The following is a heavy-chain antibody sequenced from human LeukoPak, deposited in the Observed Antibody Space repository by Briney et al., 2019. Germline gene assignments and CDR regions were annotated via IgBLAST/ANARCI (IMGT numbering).Heavy chain of an antibody. D-gene: IGHD1-1*01. CDR1: GFTFSDYY. CDR3: ARQGTGTTPDRPFYYYYGMDV. CDR2: ISSSGSTI. V-gene: IGHV3-11*01. Sequence: KPGGPLRLSCAASGFTFSDYYMSWLRQAPGKGLEWVSYISSSGSTIYYADSVKGRFTISRDNAKNSLYLQMNSLRAEDTAVYYCARQGTGTTPDRPFYYYYGMDVWGQGTTVTVSS. J-gene: IGHJ6*02.